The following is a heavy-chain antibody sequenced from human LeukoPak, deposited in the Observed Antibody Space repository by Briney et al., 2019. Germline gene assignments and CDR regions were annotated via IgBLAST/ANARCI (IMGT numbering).Heavy chain of an antibody. CDR3: DREGSGYHTYYFDY. Sequence: PSQTLSLTCTVSGGSISSGDYYWSWIRQPPGKGLEWIGYIYYSGSTYYNPSLKSRVTISVDTSKNQFPLKLSSVTAADTAVYYCDREGSGYHTYYFDYWGQGTLVTVSS. CDR1: GGSISSGDYY. CDR2: IYYSGST. J-gene: IGHJ4*02. D-gene: IGHD3-22*01. V-gene: IGHV4-30-4*01.